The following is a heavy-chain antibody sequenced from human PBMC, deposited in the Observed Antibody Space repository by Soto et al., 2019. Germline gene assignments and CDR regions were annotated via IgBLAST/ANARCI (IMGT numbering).Heavy chain of an antibody. J-gene: IGHJ5*02. CDR1: GGTFSSYA. V-gene: IGHV1-69*01. CDR3: ARYTRDTAIVTRWFDP. D-gene: IGHD5-18*01. Sequence: QVQLVQSGAEVKKPGSSVKVSCKASGGTFSSYAISWVRQAPGQGLEWMGGIIPIFGTANYAQKFQGRVTITADESTSTAYMELSRLRSEDTGVYYCARYTRDTAIVTRWFDPWGQGTLVTVSS. CDR2: IIPIFGTA.